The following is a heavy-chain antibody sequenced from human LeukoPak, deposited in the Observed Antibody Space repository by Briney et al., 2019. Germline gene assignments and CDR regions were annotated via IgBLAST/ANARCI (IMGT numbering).Heavy chain of an antibody. Sequence: ASVKVSCKASGYTFTGYYMHWVRQAPEQGLEWMGWINPNSGGTNYAQKFQGRVTMTRDTSISTAYMELSRLRSDDTAVYYCARETQRRPSDILTGSNPSGVWGQGTLVTVSS. D-gene: IGHD3-9*01. CDR3: ARETQRRPSDILTGSNPSGV. J-gene: IGHJ4*02. CDR2: INPNSGGT. V-gene: IGHV1-2*02. CDR1: GYTFTGYY.